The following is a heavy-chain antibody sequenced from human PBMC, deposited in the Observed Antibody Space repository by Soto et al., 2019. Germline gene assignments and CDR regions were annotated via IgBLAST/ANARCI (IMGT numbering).Heavy chain of an antibody. D-gene: IGHD3-3*01. CDR2: IYHSGST. Sequence: TLSLTCAGSGGSLSSGRYSLSWVRQPPGKGLEWIGYIYHSGSTYYNPSLKSRVTISVDRSKNQFSLKLSSVTAADTAVYYCARGGSITIFGVAVLNWFDPWGQGTLVTVSS. J-gene: IGHJ5*02. CDR1: GGSLSSGRYS. CDR3: ARGGSITIFGVAVLNWFDP. V-gene: IGHV4-30-2*01.